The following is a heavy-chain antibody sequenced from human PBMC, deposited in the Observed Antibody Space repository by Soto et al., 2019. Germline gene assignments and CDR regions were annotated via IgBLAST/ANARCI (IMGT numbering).Heavy chain of an antibody. CDR2: ITSSSGHV. D-gene: IGHD3-10*01. V-gene: IGHV3-21*02. J-gene: IGHJ6*02. Sequence: EVQLVESGGGLVKPGGSLRLSCEASGFTLTTYTMNWVRRASGKGLGWVSTITSSSGHVYYADSVKGRFTISRDTARNSLYPQKNSLRAEDTAVYYCVKERGLSSFYGLDVWGQGTTVTLSS. CDR1: GFTLTTYT. CDR3: VKERGLSSFYGLDV.